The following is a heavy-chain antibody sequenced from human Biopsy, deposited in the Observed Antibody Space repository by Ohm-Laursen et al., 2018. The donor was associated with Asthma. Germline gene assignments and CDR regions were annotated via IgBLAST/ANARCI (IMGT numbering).Heavy chain of an antibody. CDR2: ISYDGSNK. J-gene: IGHJ5*02. CDR3: AKAERYFDWYRFDP. D-gene: IGHD3-9*01. V-gene: IGHV3-30*18. CDR1: GFTFSSYG. Sequence: SLRLSCSASGFTFSSYGMHWVRQAPGKGLEWVAVISYDGSNKYYADSVKGRFTISRDNSKNTLYLRMNSLRAEDTAVYYCAKAERYFDWYRFDPWGQGTLVTVSS.